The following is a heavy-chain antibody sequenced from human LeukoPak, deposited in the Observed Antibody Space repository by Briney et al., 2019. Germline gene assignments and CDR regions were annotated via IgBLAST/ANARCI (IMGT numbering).Heavy chain of an antibody. CDR1: GGTFSSYA. D-gene: IGHD3-10*01. CDR2: IIPIFGTA. Sequence: SVKVSCKASGGTFSSYAISWVRQAPGQGLEWMGGIIPIFGTANYAQKFQGRVTMTEDTSTDTAYMELSSLRSEDTAVYYCATDRRFGELQFDYWGQGTLVTVSS. CDR3: ATDRRFGELQFDY. V-gene: IGHV1-69*06. J-gene: IGHJ4*02.